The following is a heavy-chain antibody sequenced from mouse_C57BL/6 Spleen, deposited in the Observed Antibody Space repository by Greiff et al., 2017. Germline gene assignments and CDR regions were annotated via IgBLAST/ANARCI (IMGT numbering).Heavy chain of an antibody. V-gene: IGHV5-4*03. J-gene: IGHJ2*01. CDR2: ISDGGSYT. CDR3: ARRGGYLFDY. Sequence: EVKLVESGGGLVKPGGSLKLSCAASGFTFSSYAMSWVRQTPEKRLEWVATISDGGSYTYYPDNVKGRFTISRDNAKNNLYLQMSHLKSEDTAMYYCARRGGYLFDYWGQGTTLTVSS. CDR1: GFTFSSYA.